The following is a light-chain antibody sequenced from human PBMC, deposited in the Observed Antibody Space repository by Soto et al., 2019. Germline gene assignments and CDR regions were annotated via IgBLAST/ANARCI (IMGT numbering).Light chain of an antibody. Sequence: DIQMTQSPSFLSASVGDRGTLTCRASQGISSYLAWYQQKTGKAPKLLIYAASTLQSGVPLRFRGSGSGTSCTLTISRLQPEDFETYYCQQLLSYPITFGQGTRLEIK. J-gene: IGKJ5*01. CDR1: QGISSY. V-gene: IGKV1-9*01. CDR2: AAS. CDR3: QQLLSYPIT.